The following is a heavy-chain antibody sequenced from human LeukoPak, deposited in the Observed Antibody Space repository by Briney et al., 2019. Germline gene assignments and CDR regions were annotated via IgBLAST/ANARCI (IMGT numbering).Heavy chain of an antibody. CDR1: GFTFTTYW. Sequence: GGSLRLSCATSGFTFTTYWMAWVRLAPGKGLEWVANIHQNGSDKYYMDSVKGRFTISRDNANNTLHLQMNSLRDEDTAVYYCARIAAAVPDYWGLGTLVTVSS. J-gene: IGHJ4*02. D-gene: IGHD6-25*01. CDR2: IHQNGSDK. V-gene: IGHV3-7*01. CDR3: ARIAAAVPDY.